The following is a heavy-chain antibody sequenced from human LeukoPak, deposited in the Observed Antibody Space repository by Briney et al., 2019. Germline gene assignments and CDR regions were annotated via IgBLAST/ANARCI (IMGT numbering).Heavy chain of an antibody. J-gene: IGHJ6*03. V-gene: IGHV3-7*01. CDR3: ARVAELCSSTSCYSNYYMDV. CDR2: IKQDGSEK. CDR1: GFTFSSYW. D-gene: IGHD2-2*01. Sequence: PGGSLRLSCAASGFTFSSYWMSWVRRAPGKGLEWVANIKQDGSEKYYVDSVKGRFTISRDNAKNSLYLQMNSLRAEDTAVYYCARVAELCSSTSCYSNYYMDVWGKGTTVTVSS.